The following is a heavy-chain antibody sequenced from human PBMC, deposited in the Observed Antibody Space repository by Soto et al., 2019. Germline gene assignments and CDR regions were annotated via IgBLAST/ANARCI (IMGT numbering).Heavy chain of an antibody. CDR2: IIPIFGTA. CDR1: GGTFSSYA. CDR3: ARGGRIGVVKGGMDV. J-gene: IGHJ6*02. Sequence: QVQLVQSGAEVKKPGSSVKVSCKASGGTFSSYAISWVRQAPGQGLEWMGGIIPIFGTANYAQKFQGRVTITEDKSTSTAYMELSSLRYADTAVYYCARGGRIGVVKGGMDVWGQGTTVTVSS. D-gene: IGHD2-21*01. V-gene: IGHV1-69*06.